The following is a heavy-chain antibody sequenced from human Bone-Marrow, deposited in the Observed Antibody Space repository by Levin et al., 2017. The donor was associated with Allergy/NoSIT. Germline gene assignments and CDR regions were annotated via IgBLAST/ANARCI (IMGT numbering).Heavy chain of an antibody. CDR3: VKETSTYYAFESYFDY. J-gene: IGHJ4*02. CDR1: GFSFSSYG. D-gene: IGHD3-3*01. V-gene: IGHV3-30*18. CDR2: ISYDGNNK. Sequence: PGESLKISCAASGFSFSSYGMHWVRQAPGKGLEWVGVISYDGNNKYYADFVKGRFTISRDNSKNTLYLQLSSLRAGDTAVYYCVKETSTYYAFESYFDYWGQGTLVTVSS.